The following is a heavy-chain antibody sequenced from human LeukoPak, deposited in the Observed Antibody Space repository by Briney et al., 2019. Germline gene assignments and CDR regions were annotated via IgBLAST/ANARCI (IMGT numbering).Heavy chain of an antibody. CDR3: AKDHNYDYVWGTRDS. CDR1: GFTFDGCA. CDR2: INGDGGVT. Sequence: GGSLRLSCTASGFTFDGCAMHWVRQVPGRGLEWISLINGDGGVTYYADSVKGRFTISRDNRRNSLYLQMNSLRSDDTAFYYCAKDHNYDYVWGTRDSWGQGTLVTVSS. D-gene: IGHD3-16*01. J-gene: IGHJ5*01. V-gene: IGHV3-43*02.